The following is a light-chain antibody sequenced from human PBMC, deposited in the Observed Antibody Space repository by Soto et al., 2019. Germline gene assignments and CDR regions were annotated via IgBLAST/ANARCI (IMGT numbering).Light chain of an antibody. Sequence: QTVVTQEPSFSVSPGGTVTLTCGWSSGPVSTSHYPSWYLQTPGQTPRTLIYNTNTRSSGVPDRFSGSILGNKAALTITGAHADAESDYFCLLYLRTGTVIFGGGTKLTVL. CDR1: SGPVSTSHY. CDR3: LLYLRTGTVI. J-gene: IGLJ2*01. V-gene: IGLV8-61*01. CDR2: NTN.